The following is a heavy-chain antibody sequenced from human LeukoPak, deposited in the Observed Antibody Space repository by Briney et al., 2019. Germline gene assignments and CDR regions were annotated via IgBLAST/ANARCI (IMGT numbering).Heavy chain of an antibody. J-gene: IGHJ5*02. CDR1: GGSITNYY. CDR3: ARALRFLELYNWFDP. D-gene: IGHD3-3*01. Sequence: SETLSLTCTVSGGSITNYYWSWIRQPPGKGLEWIGYIFYSGSTNYNPSLKSRVTISLDTSKNQFSLKLSSVTAADTAVYYCARALRFLELYNWFDPWGQGTLVTVSS. CDR2: IFYSGST. V-gene: IGHV4-59*01.